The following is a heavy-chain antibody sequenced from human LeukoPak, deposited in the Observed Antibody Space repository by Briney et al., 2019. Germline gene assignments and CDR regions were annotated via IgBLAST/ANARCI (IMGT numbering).Heavy chain of an antibody. CDR1: GYTFTSYY. Sequence: AAVKCSCKASGYTFTSYYMQWVRQAPGQGLEWIGIINPSGGSINYAQKFQGRVTMTRDTSTSTVYMELSSLRSEDTAVYYFARDKDCDNVWGSYRDTGQPGVDYWGQGTLVTVSS. CDR3: ARDKDCDNVWGSYRDTGQPGVDY. CDR2: INPSGGSI. J-gene: IGHJ4*02. V-gene: IGHV1-46*01. D-gene: IGHD3-16*02.